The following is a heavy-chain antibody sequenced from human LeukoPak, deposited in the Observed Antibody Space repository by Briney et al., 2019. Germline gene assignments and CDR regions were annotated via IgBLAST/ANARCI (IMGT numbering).Heavy chain of an antibody. CDR3: AKTGSSRFDY. CDR1: GFIFSSYW. V-gene: IGHV3-7*03. Sequence: GGSLRLSCVASGFIFSSYWMSWVRQTPGKGLEWVANIKEDGSEKYYVDSVKGRFTISRDNAKNSLYLQMNTLRAEDTAVYYCAKTGSSRFDYWGQGTLVTVSS. J-gene: IGHJ4*02. D-gene: IGHD1-26*01. CDR2: IKEDGSEK.